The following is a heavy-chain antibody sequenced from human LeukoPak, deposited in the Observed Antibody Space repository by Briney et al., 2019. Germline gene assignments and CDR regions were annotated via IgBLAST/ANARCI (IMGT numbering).Heavy chain of an antibody. CDR2: MNTNYGNT. D-gene: IGHD4-23*01. Sequence: ASVKVSCKASGYTFTTYNINWVRQATGQGLEWMGWMNTNYGNTSYAQKFQGRVTMTRNTAISTAYRELRSMRSDDTTVYFCARGPNKSDGGNSGSAWFDPWGQGTLVTVSS. J-gene: IGHJ5*02. CDR3: ARGPNKSDGGNSGSAWFDP. CDR1: GYTFTTYN. V-gene: IGHV1-8*01.